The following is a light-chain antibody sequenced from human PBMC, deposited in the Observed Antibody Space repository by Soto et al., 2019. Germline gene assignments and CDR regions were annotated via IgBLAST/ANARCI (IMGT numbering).Light chain of an antibody. V-gene: IGLV3-9*01. Sequence: SYELTQPHSVSVALGQTARITCGGNNIASKNVHWYQQKPGQAPVLVIYRDNNRPSGIPERFSGSNSGNTATLTISRAHAGDEADYYCQVWDSSTAVFGGGTKLTVL. CDR3: QVWDSSTAV. CDR1: NIASKN. CDR2: RDN. J-gene: IGLJ3*02.